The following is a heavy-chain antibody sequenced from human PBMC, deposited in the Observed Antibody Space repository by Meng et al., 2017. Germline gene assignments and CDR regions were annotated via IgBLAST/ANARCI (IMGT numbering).Heavy chain of an antibody. D-gene: IGHD3-22*01. CDR3: ATMIVVNY. CDR2: ISYDGSNK. Sequence: LRLVEAGGGLVQPGGSLRLSCAAAGFTFSSYAMHWVRQAPGKGLEWVAVISYDGSNKYYADSVKGRFTISRDNSKNTLYLQMNSLRAEDTAVYYCATMIVVNYWGQGTLVTVSS. V-gene: IGHV3-30*01. CDR1: GFTFSSYA. J-gene: IGHJ4*02.